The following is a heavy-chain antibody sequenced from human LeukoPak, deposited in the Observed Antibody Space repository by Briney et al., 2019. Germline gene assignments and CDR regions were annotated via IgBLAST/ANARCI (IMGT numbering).Heavy chain of an antibody. CDR2: IKQDGTDK. CDR3: AKEGAYPIITYDS. D-gene: IGHD3-10*01. CDR1: GLTPSSYW. Sequence: GSLTLSRAASGLTPSSYWMNTVRHAPHHSPDAATNIKQDGTDKFYVASVKGRFTISRDNAKNSLYLQMNSLRAEDTAVYYCAKEGAYPIITYDSWGQGTLVAVSS. V-gene: IGHV3-7*01. J-gene: IGHJ5*01.